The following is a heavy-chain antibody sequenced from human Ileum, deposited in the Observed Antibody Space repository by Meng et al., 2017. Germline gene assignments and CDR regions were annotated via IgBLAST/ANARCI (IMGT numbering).Heavy chain of an antibody. CDR1: GYTFINNA. V-gene: IGHV1-3*01. CDR3: ARDRGATYSFDY. CDR2: INAGIGDT. J-gene: IGHJ4*02. D-gene: IGHD1-26*01. Sequence: QVQLVQSGAEVKKPGASGKGSCKASGYTFINNALHWMRQAPGQSLEWVGWINAGIGDTKYSQNLQGRVTITRDTSASTTYMELRSLKSEDTATYYCARDRGATYSFDYWGQGTLVTVSS.